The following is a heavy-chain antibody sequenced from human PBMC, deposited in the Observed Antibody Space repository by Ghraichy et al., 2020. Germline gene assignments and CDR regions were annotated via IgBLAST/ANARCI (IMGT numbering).Heavy chain of an antibody. V-gene: IGHV4-39*01. Sequence: GSLSLTCTVSGGSISSSSYYWGWIRQPPGKGLEWIGSIYYSGSTYYNPSLKSRVTISVDTSKNQFSLKLSSVTAADTAVYYCARQEAFDIWGQGTMVTVSS. CDR3: ARQEAFDI. J-gene: IGHJ3*02. CDR2: IYYSGST. CDR1: GGSISSSSYY.